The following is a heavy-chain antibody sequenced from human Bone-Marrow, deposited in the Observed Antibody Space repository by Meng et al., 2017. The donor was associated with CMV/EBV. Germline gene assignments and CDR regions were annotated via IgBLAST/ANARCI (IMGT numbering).Heavy chain of an antibody. CDR3: ARSQYSGSRSDY. CDR1: GFTFSSYA. V-gene: IGHV3-64*02. J-gene: IGHJ4*02. Sequence: GESLKISCAASGFTFSSYAMHWVRQAPGKGLEYVSAISSNGGSTYYADSVKGRFTISRDNSKNTLYLQMNSLRAEDTAVYYCARSQYSGSRSDYWGQGTLVTVYS. D-gene: IGHD5-12*01. CDR2: ISSNGGST.